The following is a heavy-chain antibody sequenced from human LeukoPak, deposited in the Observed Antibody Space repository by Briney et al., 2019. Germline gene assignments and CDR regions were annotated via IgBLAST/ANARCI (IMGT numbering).Heavy chain of an antibody. CDR3: AFHFGTSSTEIFDY. J-gene: IGHJ4*02. CDR1: GFTFSSYW. D-gene: IGHD6-6*01. Sequence: GGSLRLSCAASGFTFSSYWKTWVRQAPGKGLEWVSFITRSSTTIYYADSLKGRFTISRDNAKNSLYLQMNSLRVEDTAVYYCAFHFGTSSTEIFDYWGQGTQITVSS. V-gene: IGHV3-48*01. CDR2: ITRSSTTI.